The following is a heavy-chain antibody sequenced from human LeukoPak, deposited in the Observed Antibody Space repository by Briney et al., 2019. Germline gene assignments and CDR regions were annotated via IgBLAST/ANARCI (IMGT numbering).Heavy chain of an antibody. CDR1: GFTFPNYW. D-gene: IGHD2-2*01. Sequence: GGSLRLSCAASGFTFPNYWMSWVRQAPGKGLEWVANIRQDGSEKFYVDSVKGRFTVSRDNDKNSLYLQMNSLRAEDTAVYYCTRAPLFGQYQPDHWGQGTLVTVSS. V-gene: IGHV3-7*01. J-gene: IGHJ5*02. CDR2: IRQDGSEK. CDR3: TRAPLFGQYQPDH.